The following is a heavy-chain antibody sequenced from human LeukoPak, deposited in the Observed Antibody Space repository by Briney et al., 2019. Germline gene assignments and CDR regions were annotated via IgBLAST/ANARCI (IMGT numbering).Heavy chain of an antibody. CDR1: GFVFSDYG. CDR2: IRYDGSNK. Sequence: GGSLRLSCAASGFVFSDYGMHWVRQAPGKGLEWVAFIRYDGSNKYYLDSVKGRFTISRDSSKNTVYLQMNSLRAEDTAVYYCAKEGTASKPSDLDYWGQGTLVTVSS. D-gene: IGHD1/OR15-1a*01. J-gene: IGHJ4*02. V-gene: IGHV3-30*02. CDR3: AKEGTASKPSDLDY.